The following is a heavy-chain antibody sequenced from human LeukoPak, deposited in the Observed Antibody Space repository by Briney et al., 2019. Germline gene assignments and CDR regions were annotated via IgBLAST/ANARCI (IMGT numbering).Heavy chain of an antibody. CDR1: GFRFDDYS. J-gene: IGHJ6*03. D-gene: IGHD5-18*01. V-gene: IGHV3-20*04. CDR3: ARDGVANTAMDYYYYFYLDI. Sequence: GTRGSLRLSCAASGFRFDDYSMTWVRQAPGKGLEWVSSINWNGGSTAYADSVKGRFTTSRDNAKNSLYLQMNSLRPEDTALYFCARDGVANTAMDYYYYFYLDIWGKGTTVTVSS. CDR2: INWNGGST.